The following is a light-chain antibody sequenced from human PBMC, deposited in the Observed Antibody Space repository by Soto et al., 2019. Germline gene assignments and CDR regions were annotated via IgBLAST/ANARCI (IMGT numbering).Light chain of an antibody. CDR2: AAS. Sequence: DIQMTQSPSSLSASVGDRVTITCRAGQSISTYLNWYQQKSGKPPKLLISAASSLQSGVPSRFSGSGSGTDFTLTISSLQPEDYATYYCQHYNSYSEAFGQGTKVDI. CDR3: QHYNSYSEA. V-gene: IGKV1-39*01. J-gene: IGKJ1*01. CDR1: QSISTY.